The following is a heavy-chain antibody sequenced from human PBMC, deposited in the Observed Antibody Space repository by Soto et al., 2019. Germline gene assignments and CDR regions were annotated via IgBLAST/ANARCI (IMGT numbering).Heavy chain of an antibody. CDR1: GFSFSKYG. D-gene: IGHD1-1*01. V-gene: IGHV3-30*18. J-gene: IGHJ5*02. CDR3: AKDRVIQLLPIWPDP. CDR2: VSSDGNNK. Sequence: GGSLRLSCVASGFSFSKYGMHWVRQAPGKGLEWVAFVSSDGNNKYYADSAKGRFTISRDNSRNTVYLQVDSLRIDDTALYYCAKDRVIQLLPIWPDPWGQGTLVTSPQ.